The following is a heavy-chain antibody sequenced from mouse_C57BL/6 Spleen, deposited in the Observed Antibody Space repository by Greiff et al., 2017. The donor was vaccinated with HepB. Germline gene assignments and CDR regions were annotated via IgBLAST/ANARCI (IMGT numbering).Heavy chain of an antibody. V-gene: IGHV1-50*01. CDR3: ARSGALGSSGLDY. D-gene: IGHD3-2*02. CDR1: GYTFTSYW. J-gene: IGHJ2*01. CDR2: IDPSDSYT. Sequence: VQLQQSGAELVKPGASVKLSCKASGYTFTSYWMQWVKQRPGQGLEWIGEIDPSDSYTNYNQKFKGKATLTVDTSSSTAYMQLSSLTSEDSAVYYCARSGALGSSGLDYWGQGTTLTVSS.